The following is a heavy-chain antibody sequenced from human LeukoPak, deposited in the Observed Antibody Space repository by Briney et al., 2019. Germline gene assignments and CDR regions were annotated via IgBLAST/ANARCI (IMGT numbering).Heavy chain of an antibody. V-gene: IGHV4-4*07. J-gene: IGHJ4*02. D-gene: IGHD4-17*01. CDR1: GFTFDDYG. CDR3: AREGIYGDYRH. CDR2: IDTSGST. Sequence: GSLRLSCAASGFTFDDYGMSWIRQPAGKGLEWIGRIDTSGSTNYNPSLKSRVTMSADTSKKQFSLKLRSVTAADTAAYYCAREGIYGDYRHWGQGTLVTVSS.